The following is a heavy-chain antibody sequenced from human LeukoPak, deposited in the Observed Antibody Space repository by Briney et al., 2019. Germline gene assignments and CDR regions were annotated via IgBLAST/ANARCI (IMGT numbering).Heavy chain of an antibody. V-gene: IGHV3-21*01. CDR3: ARKYYDISSGARYYYYYMDV. J-gene: IGHJ6*03. CDR1: GFTFSNYS. CDR2: ISSSSRYI. Sequence: GGSLRLSCAASGFTFSNYSMNWVRQDPGKGLECVSSISSSSRYIYYADSVKGRFTISRDNAKNSLYLQMDSLRAEDTAVYYCARKYYDISSGARYYYYYMDVWGKGTTVTISS. D-gene: IGHD3-9*01.